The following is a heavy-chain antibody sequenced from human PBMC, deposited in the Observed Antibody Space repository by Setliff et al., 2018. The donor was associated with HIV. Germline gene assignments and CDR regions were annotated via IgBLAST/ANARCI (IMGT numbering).Heavy chain of an antibody. D-gene: IGHD2-21*01. V-gene: IGHV3-21*01. Sequence: PGGSLRLSCVGSGFNFKNYNMNWVRQAPGKGLEWISSISSDSRYIYYAGSVKGRFTISRDNAKDSVYLQISALRGEVTAVYYCVRDPATTAYYARFDYWGQGTPVT. CDR1: GFNFKNYN. CDR3: VRDPATTAYYARFDY. J-gene: IGHJ4*02. CDR2: ISSDSRYI.